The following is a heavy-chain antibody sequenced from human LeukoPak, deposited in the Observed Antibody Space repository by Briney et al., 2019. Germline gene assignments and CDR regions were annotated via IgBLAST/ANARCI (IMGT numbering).Heavy chain of an antibody. Sequence: SETLSLTCTVSGGSISSGDYYWSWIRQPPGKGLEWIGYIYYSGSTYYNPSLKSRVTISVDTSKNQFSLKLSSVTAADTAVYYCAREAVDTAMVDYLGQGTLVTVSS. CDR3: AREAVDTAMVDY. J-gene: IGHJ4*02. D-gene: IGHD5-18*01. CDR1: GGSISSGDYY. V-gene: IGHV4-30-4*08. CDR2: IYYSGST.